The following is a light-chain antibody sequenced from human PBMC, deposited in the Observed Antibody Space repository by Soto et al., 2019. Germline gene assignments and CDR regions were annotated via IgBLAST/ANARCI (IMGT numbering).Light chain of an antibody. CDR2: ANN. Sequence: QSVVTQPPSASGTPGQRVTISCSGISSNIGSNTVNWYQQVPGTAPKLLIYANNKRPSGVSDRFPGSKSGTSASLAISGLQSEDEADYYCAPWDDSLNGGVFGGGTKLTVL. V-gene: IGLV1-44*01. CDR3: APWDDSLNGGV. J-gene: IGLJ3*02. CDR1: SSNIGSNT.